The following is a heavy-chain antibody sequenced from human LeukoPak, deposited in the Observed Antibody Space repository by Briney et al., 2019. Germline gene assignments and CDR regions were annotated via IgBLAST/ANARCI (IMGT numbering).Heavy chain of an antibody. J-gene: IGHJ4*02. CDR1: GFTFSSYA. V-gene: IGHV3-23*01. Sequence: GGSLRLSCAASGFTFSSYAMSWVRQAPGKGLEWVSAISGSGGSTYYADSVKGRFTISRDNSKNTLYLQMNSLRAEDTAVYYCALGPRQLVISYWGQGTLVTVSS. D-gene: IGHD6-6*01. CDR2: ISGSGGST. CDR3: ALGPRQLVISY.